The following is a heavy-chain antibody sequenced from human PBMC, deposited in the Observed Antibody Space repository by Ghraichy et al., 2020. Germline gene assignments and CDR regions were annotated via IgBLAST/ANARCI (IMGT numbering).Heavy chain of an antibody. V-gene: IGHV4-39*01. CDR2: IYYSGST. Sequence: SETLSLTCTVSGGSISSSSYYWGWIRQPPGKRLEWIGSIYYSGSTYYNPSLKSRVTISVDTSKNQFSLKLSSVTAADTAVYYCARKRPDNSRAFIHPNWFDPWGQGTLVTVSS. CDR1: GGSISSSSYY. J-gene: IGHJ5*02. CDR3: ARKRPDNSRAFIHPNWFDP. D-gene: IGHD6-13*01.